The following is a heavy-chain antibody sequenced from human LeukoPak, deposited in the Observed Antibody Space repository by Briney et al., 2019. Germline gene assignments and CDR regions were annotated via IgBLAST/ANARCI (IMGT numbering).Heavy chain of an antibody. J-gene: IGHJ4*02. V-gene: IGHV3-7*03. D-gene: IGHD1-26*01. CDR2: INKDGGEK. Sequence: GGSLRLSCAASGFTFSRYWMSWVRRAPGKGLEWVANINKDGGEKYYVDSVKGRFTISRDNAKNSLYLQMNSLRADDTAVYYCVKDSPPRYSGSPPAYWGQGTLVTVSS. CDR1: GFTFSRYW. CDR3: VKDSPPRYSGSPPAY.